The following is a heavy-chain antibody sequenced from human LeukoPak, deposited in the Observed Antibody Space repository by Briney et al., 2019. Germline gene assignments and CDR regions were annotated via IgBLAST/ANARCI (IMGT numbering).Heavy chain of an antibody. V-gene: IGHV1-2*02. D-gene: IGHD2-2*02. CDR2: INPNSGGT. J-gene: IGHJ2*01. Sequence: ASVKVSCKASGYTFTGYYMHWVRQAPRQRLEWMEWINPNSGGTNYAQKFQGRVTMTRDTSISTAYMELSRLRSDDTAVYYCARGRVVVVPAAIPPVNWYFDLWGRGTLVTVSS. CDR3: ARGRVVVVPAAIPPVNWYFDL. CDR1: GYTFTGYY.